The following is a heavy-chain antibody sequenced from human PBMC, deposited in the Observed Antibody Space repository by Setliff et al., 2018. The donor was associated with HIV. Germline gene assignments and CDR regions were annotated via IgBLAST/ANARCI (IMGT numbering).Heavy chain of an antibody. J-gene: IGHJ4*02. Sequence: PGESLKISCHLSGYSFVDFWIGWVRQMPGKGLEWVGFIYPGDSDSRYSPSFRGQVTISADKSTTTAYLDWASLKASDTAVYYCVRYIGAAAGYIDHWGQGTLVTV. CDR3: VRYIGAAAGYIDH. D-gene: IGHD6-25*01. V-gene: IGHV5-51*01. CDR1: GYSFVDFW. CDR2: IYPGDSDS.